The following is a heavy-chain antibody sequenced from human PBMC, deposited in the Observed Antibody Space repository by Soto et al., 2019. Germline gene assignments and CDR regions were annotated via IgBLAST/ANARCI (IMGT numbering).Heavy chain of an antibody. Sequence: QVQLVESGGGLVQPGGSLRLSCAASGFTFSDYYMTWIRQAPGKGLEWVSYISSGGSTIYYADSVKGRFTISRDNAKNSLYLQMNSLRAEDTAVYYCARVLVPAAIYWFDPWGQGTLVTVSS. CDR2: ISSGGSTI. CDR1: GFTFSDYY. D-gene: IGHD2-2*01. CDR3: ARVLVPAAIYWFDP. J-gene: IGHJ5*02. V-gene: IGHV3-11*01.